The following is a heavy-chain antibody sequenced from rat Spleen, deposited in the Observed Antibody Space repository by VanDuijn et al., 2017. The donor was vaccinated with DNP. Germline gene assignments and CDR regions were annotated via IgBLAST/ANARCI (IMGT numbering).Heavy chain of an antibody. CDR2: IRTRPNNYAT. CDR1: GFTFSNAA. Sequence: VQVVESGGGLVQPEESLKISCAASGFTFSNAAIYWVRQAPGKGLEWVARIRTRPNNYATYYADSVKGRFTISRDDSKSMVYLQMDNLKTEDTAMYYCTASYYGYPHYWGQGVMVTVSS. D-gene: IGHD1-7*01. V-gene: IGHV10-5*01. J-gene: IGHJ2*01. CDR3: TASYYGYPHY.